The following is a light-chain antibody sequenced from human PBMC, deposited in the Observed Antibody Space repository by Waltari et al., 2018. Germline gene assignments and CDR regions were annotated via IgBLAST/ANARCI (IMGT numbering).Light chain of an antibody. CDR1: QSVGWS. J-gene: IGKJ1*01. CDR2: GAS. CDR3: QHYVRLPGT. V-gene: IGKV3-20*01. Sequence: ELVLPQSPGPLSLSPGASAHHSCRVSQSVGWSLALYQQKPGPAPRLPIYGASTRAPGIPDRFSGGGSGTDFSFTISRLEPEDFAVYRCQHYVRLPGTFGQGTKVEIK.